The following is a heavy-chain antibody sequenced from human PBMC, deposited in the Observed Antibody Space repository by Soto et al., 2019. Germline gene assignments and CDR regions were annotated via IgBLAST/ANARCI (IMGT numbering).Heavy chain of an antibody. CDR2: IFYSGST. CDR1: GGSISTYY. CDR3: ARDNYSTNSGDYYFNY. V-gene: IGHV4-59*01. J-gene: IGHJ4*02. Sequence: SETLSLTCTVSGGSISTYYWSWIRQPPGKGLEWIGCIFYSGSTNYNPSLKSRLTISVDTSKNQFSLKLSSVTAADTAVYYCARDNYSTNSGDYYFNYWGQGALVTVSS. D-gene: IGHD4-4*01.